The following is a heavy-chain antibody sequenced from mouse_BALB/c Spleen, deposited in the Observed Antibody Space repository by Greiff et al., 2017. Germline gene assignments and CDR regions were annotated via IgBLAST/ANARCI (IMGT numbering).Heavy chain of an antibody. CDR2: INPSSGYT. CDR3: AKGAMITTERLYAMDY. V-gene: IGHV1-4*01. Sequence: VQVVESGAELARPGASVKMSCKASGYTFTSYTMHWVKQRPGQGLEWIGYINPSSGYTNYNQKFKDKATLTADKSSSTAYMQLSSLTSEDSAVYYCAKGAMITTERLYAMDYWGQGTSVTVSS. CDR1: GYTFTSYT. J-gene: IGHJ4*01. D-gene: IGHD2-4*01.